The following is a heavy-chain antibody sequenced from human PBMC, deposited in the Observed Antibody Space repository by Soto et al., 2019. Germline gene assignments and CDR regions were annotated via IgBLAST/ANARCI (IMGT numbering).Heavy chain of an antibody. V-gene: IGHV4-39*01. D-gene: IGHD5-12*01. CDR1: GGSLSSSSYY. J-gene: IGHJ4*02. Sequence: QLQLQESGPGLVKPSETLSLTCTVSGGSLSSSSYYWGWIRQPPGTGLEWIGSIYYSGSTYYNPSLKSRVTISVDTSKNQFSLKLSSVTAADTAVYYCARQGGVRIVATISVSWGQGTLVTVSS. CDR3: ARQGGVRIVATISVS. CDR2: IYYSGST.